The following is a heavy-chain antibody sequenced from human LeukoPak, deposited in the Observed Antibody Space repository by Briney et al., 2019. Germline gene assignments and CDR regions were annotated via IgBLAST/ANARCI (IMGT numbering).Heavy chain of an antibody. CDR3: AKDISPSGSYFDY. V-gene: IGHV3-9*01. CDR2: ISWNSGSI. Sequence: PGGSLRLSCTASGFSFSRHAMNWVRQAPGKGLEWVSGISWNSGSIGYADSVKGRFTISRDNAKNSLYLQMNSLRAEDTALYYCAKDISPSGSYFDYWGQGTLVTVSS. J-gene: IGHJ4*02. D-gene: IGHD1-26*01. CDR1: GFSFSRHA.